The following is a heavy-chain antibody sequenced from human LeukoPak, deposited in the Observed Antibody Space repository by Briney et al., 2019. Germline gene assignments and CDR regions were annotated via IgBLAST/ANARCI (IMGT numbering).Heavy chain of an antibody. V-gene: IGHV3-21*01. Sequence: GGSLRLSCAASGFTFSSYSMNWVRQAPGKGLEWVSSISSSSSYIYYADSVKGRFTISRDNAKNSLYLQMNSLRAEDTAVYYCARDGSREAFDIWGQGTMVTVSS. D-gene: IGHD3-10*01. CDR3: ARDGSREAFDI. CDR2: ISSSSSYI. J-gene: IGHJ3*02. CDR1: GFTFSSYS.